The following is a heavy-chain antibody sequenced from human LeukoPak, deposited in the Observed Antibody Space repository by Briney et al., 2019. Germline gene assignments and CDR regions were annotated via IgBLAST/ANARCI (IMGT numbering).Heavy chain of an antibody. Sequence: ASVKVSCKASGYTFTGYYMHWVRQAPGQGLEWMGIINPSGGSTSYAQKFQGRVTMTRDTSTSTVYMELSSLRSEDTAVYYCARGTITMVRGVIPNYFDYWGQGTLVTVSS. CDR2: INPSGGST. D-gene: IGHD3-10*01. CDR3: ARGTITMVRGVIPNYFDY. V-gene: IGHV1-46*01. J-gene: IGHJ4*02. CDR1: GYTFTGYY.